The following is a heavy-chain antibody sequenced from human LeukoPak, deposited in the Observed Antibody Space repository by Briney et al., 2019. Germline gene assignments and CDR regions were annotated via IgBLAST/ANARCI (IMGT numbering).Heavy chain of an antibody. CDR1: GFTFSGSA. V-gene: IGHV3-73*01. Sequence: GGSLRLSCAASGFTFSGSAMHWVRQASGKGLEWVGRIRSKANSYATAYAASVKGRFTISRDDSKNTAYLQMNSLKTEDTAVYYCAVSGYDFGWRLDYWGQGTLVTVSS. D-gene: IGHD5-12*01. CDR2: IRSKANSYAT. J-gene: IGHJ4*02. CDR3: AVSGYDFGWRLDY.